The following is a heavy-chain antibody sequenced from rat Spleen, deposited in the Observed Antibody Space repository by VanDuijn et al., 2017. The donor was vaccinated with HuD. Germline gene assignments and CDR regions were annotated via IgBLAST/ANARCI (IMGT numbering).Heavy chain of an antibody. D-gene: IGHD1-2*01. CDR3: ARRYYYNSYFYVDY. V-gene: IGHV3-1*01. CDR1: GYSITSNY. Sequence: EVQLQESGPGLVKPSQSLSLTCSVTGYSITSNYWGWIRKFPGNKMEWMGYISYSGSTSYNPSLKSRISITRDTSKNQFFLQLNSVTTEDTATYYCARRYYYNSYFYVDYWGQGVMVTVSS. CDR2: ISYSGST. J-gene: IGHJ2*01.